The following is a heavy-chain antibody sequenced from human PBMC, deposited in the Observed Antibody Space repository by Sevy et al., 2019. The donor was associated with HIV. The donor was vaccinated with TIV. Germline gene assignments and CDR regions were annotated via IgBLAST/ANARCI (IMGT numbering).Heavy chain of an antibody. CDR3: AKDQGGYSYGLPGYYYYGMDV. V-gene: IGHV3-30*18. D-gene: IGHD5-18*01. Sequence: GGSLRLSCAASGFTFSSYGMQWVRQAPGKGLEWVAVISYDGSNKYYADSVKGRFTISRDNSKNTLSLQMNSLRAEDTAVYYCAKDQGGYSYGLPGYYYYGMDVWGQGTTLTVSS. J-gene: IGHJ6*02. CDR1: GFTFSSYG. CDR2: ISYDGSNK.